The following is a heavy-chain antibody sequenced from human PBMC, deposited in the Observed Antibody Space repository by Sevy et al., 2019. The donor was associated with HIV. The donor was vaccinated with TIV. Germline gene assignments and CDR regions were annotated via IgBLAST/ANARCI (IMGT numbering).Heavy chain of an antibody. V-gene: IGHV3-23*01. D-gene: IGHD3-22*01. J-gene: IGHJ4*02. CDR3: AKDLYYDTSLFDY. CDR2: ISGTYGST. CDR1: GFTFSTYA. Sequence: GGSLRLSCAASGFTFSTYAMSWVRQAPGKGLEWVSGISGTYGSTYYADSVKGRLTICRDNSKNTLYLQMNSLIAEDTALYYCAKDLYYDTSLFDYWGQGIRVTVSS.